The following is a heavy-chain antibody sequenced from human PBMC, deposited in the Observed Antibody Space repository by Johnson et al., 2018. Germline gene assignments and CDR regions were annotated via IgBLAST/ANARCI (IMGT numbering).Heavy chain of an antibody. V-gene: IGHV4-34*01. Sequence: QVQLQQWGAGLLKPSETLSLTCAVYGGSFSGYYWSWIRQPPGKGLEWIGEINHSGSTNYNPSLKSRVTISVDTSKNQFSLTLSSVTAAGTAVYYCARGTIGGYDFWSGYYYYYMDVWGKGTAVTVSS. CDR2: INHSGST. D-gene: IGHD3-3*01. J-gene: IGHJ6*03. CDR1: GGSFSGYY. CDR3: ARGTIGGYDFWSGYYYYYMDV.